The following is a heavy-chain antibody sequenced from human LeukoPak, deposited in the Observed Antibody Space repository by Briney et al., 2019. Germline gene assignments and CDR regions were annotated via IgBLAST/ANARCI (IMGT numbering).Heavy chain of an antibody. D-gene: IGHD3-22*01. Sequence: SETLSLTCTVSGGSIGSYYWSWIRQPPGKGLEWIGYIYYSGSTNYNPSLKSRVTISVDTSKNQFSLKLSSVTAADTAVYYCARHSKYYDSSGYPQRNYYFDYWGQGTLVTVSS. CDR2: IYYSGST. J-gene: IGHJ4*02. CDR1: GGSIGSYY. V-gene: IGHV4-59*08. CDR3: ARHSKYYDSSGYPQRNYYFDY.